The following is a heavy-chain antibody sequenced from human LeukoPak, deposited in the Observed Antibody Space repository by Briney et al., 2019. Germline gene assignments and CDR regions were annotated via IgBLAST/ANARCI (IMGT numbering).Heavy chain of an antibody. CDR3: ARGRMVRGVSKYYGMDV. V-gene: IGHV1-24*01. J-gene: IGHJ6*02. CDR2: FDPEDGET. CDR1: GYTLTELS. D-gene: IGHD3-10*01. Sequence: ASVKVSCKVSGYTLTELSMHWVRQAPGKGLEWMGGFDPEDGETIYAQKFQGRVTMTRNTSISTAYMELSSLRSEDTAVYYCARGRMVRGVSKYYGMDVWGQGTTVTVSS.